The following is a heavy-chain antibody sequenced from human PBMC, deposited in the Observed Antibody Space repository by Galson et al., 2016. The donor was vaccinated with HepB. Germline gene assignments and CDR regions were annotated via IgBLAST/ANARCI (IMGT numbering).Heavy chain of an antibody. CDR2: IHPSGSA. V-gene: IGHV4-34*01. J-gene: IGHJ4*02. D-gene: IGHD2-2*03. CDR1: GGSFNDYY. CDR3: ASGMDQAKIGH. Sequence: SETLSLTCAVSGGSFNDYYWSWIRQSPEKGLEWIGEIHPSGSAHYNPSLTSRVTISLDTSKRQFSLTLSSVTAADTAVYYCASGMDQAKIGHWGQGALVTVSS.